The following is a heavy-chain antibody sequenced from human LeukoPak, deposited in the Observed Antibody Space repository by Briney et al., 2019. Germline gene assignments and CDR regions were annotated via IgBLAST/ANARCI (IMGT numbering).Heavy chain of an antibody. V-gene: IGHV3-64D*06. CDR3: VKDWGVVVITVGLDY. CDR2: ISSNGGST. J-gene: IGHJ4*02. CDR1: GFTFSSYA. Sequence: GGSLRLSCSASGFTFSSYAMHWVRQAPGKGLEYVSAISSNGGSTYYADSVKGRFTISRDNSKNTLYLQMSSLRAEDTAVYYCVKDWGVVVITVGLDYWGQGTLVTVSS. D-gene: IGHD3-22*01.